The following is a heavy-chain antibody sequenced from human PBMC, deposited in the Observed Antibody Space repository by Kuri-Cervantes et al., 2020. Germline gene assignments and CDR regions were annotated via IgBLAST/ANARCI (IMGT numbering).Heavy chain of an antibody. J-gene: IGHJ3*02. D-gene: IGHD3-22*01. Sequence: SETLSLTCNVSGGSISGSSYYWGWLRQPPGKGLEWIGSIYYSGSTYYNPSLESRVTISVDTSKNQFSLKLSSVTAADTAVYYCARDRYYDSSTYYTKGGAFDIWGQGTVVTVSS. CDR1: GGSISGSSYY. CDR2: IYYSGST. V-gene: IGHV4-39*07. CDR3: ARDRYYDSSTYYTKGGAFDI.